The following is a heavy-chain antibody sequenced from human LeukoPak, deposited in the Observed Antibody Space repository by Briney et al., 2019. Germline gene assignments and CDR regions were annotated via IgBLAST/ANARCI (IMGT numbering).Heavy chain of an antibody. CDR3: ARDVRYSSSSGY. V-gene: IGHV1-46*01. J-gene: IGHJ4*02. CDR2: INPSGGST. CDR1: GYTLTELS. D-gene: IGHD6-6*01. Sequence: GASVKVSCKVSGYTLTELSMHWVRQAPGQGLEWMGIINPSGGSTSYAQKFQGRVTMTRDTSTSTVYMELSSLRSEDTAVYYCARDVRYSSSSGYWGQGTLVTVSS.